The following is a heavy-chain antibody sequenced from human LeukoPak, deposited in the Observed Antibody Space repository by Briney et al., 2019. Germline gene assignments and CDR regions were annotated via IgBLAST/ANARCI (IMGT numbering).Heavy chain of an antibody. J-gene: IGHJ4*02. CDR2: ISSSSSYT. D-gene: IGHD6-13*01. CDR1: GFTFSDYY. Sequence: GGSLRLSCAASGFTFSDYYMSWIRQAPGKGLEGVSYISSSSSYTNYADSVKGRFTISRDNAKNSLYLQMNSLRAEDTAVYYCARLAAGTRGDYFDYWGQGTLVTVSS. V-gene: IGHV3-11*06. CDR3: ARLAAGTRGDYFDY.